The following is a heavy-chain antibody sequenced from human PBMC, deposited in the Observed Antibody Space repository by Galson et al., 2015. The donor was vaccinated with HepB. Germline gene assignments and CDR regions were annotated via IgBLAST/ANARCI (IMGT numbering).Heavy chain of an antibody. D-gene: IGHD6-13*01. J-gene: IGHJ5*02. V-gene: IGHV3-23*01. CDR3: ASTTGAAADYEDNWFDP. Sequence: SLRLSCAASGFTFSSYAMSWVRQAPGKGLEWVSAISGSGGSTYYADSVKGRFTISRDNSKNTLYLQMNSLRAEDTAVYYCASTTGAAADYEDNWFDPWGQGTLVTVSS. CDR1: GFTFSSYA. CDR2: ISGSGGST.